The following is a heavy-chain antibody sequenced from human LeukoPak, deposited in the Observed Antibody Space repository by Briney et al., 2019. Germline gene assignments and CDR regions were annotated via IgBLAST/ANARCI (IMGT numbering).Heavy chain of an antibody. V-gene: IGHV3-23*01. J-gene: IGHJ5*02. CDR3: AKDDNYIRFLS. CDR1: GFTFSSHG. Sequence: GETLRLSCAAPGFTFSSHGMNWVRQAPGRGLERVSGITGSGGNRYYADSVKGRFTISRDNSKNTLYLQMNSLRAEDTAVYYCAKDDNYIRFLSWGQGTLVTVSS. CDR2: ITGSGGNR. D-gene: IGHD3-16*01.